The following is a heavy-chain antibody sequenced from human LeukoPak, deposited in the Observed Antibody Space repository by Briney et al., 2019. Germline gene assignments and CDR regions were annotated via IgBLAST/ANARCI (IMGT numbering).Heavy chain of an antibody. D-gene: IGHD2-15*01. CDR3: AKDRTYCSGGSCLYYFDY. CDR1: GFTFSSYG. V-gene: IGHV3-30*18. CDR2: ISYDGSNK. Sequence: GGSLRLSCAASGFTFSSYGMHWVRQAPGKGLEWVAVISYDGSNKYYADSVKGRFTISRDNSKNTLYLQMNSLRAEDTAVYYCAKDRTYCSGGSCLYYFDYWGQGTLVTVSS. J-gene: IGHJ4*02.